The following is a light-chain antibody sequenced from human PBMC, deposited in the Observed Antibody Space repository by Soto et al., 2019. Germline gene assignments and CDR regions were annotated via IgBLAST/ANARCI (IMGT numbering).Light chain of an antibody. CDR2: KVS. V-gene: IGKV2D-30*01. CDR1: QSLVYIDGNTY. J-gene: IGKJ2*01. Sequence: DVVMTQSPLSLPVTLGQPASISCRSSQSLVYIDGNTYLSWFQQRPGQSPRRLIYKVSKWDSGGPDRISGSGSGTYFTLNISRVEAEDAGVYYCMQSTHWPFTFGQGTKLEIK. CDR3: MQSTHWPFT.